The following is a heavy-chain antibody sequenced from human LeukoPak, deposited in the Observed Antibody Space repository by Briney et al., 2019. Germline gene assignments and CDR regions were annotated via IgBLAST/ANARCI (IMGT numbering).Heavy chain of an antibody. Sequence: SETLSLTCTVSGWSLSSADYSSNRLPHPPGKALEWLGHIYHTGSNNYQYPLQSRVTISLDTSKNRFSLRLTSMTAADTAIYYCARDQGWGSHRHAFDTWGQGTMVSVSS. J-gene: IGHJ3*02. D-gene: IGHD3-16*01. V-gene: IGHV4-61*03. CDR3: ARDQGWGSHRHAFDT. CDR1: GWSLSSADYS. CDR2: IYHTGSN.